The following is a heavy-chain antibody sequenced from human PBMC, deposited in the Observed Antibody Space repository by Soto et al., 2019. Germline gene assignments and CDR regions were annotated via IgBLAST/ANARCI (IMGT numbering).Heavy chain of an antibody. CDR3: ARMQSPGRPYGNRGVNFFDY. D-gene: IGHD3-10*01. J-gene: IGHJ4*02. CDR2: IFSNDEK. Sequence: QVTLKESGPVLVKPTETLTLTCTVSGFSLSDATMGVSWILQPPGKALEWLAHIFSNDEKSYSTSLKSRLSISRDTSKSQVVLTMTNMDPADTATFYCARMQSPGRPYGNRGVNFFDYLGQGTLVTVSS. CDR1: GFSLSDATMG. V-gene: IGHV2-26*01.